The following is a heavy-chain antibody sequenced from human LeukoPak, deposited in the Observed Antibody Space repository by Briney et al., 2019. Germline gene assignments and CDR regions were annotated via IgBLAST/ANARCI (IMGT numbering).Heavy chain of an antibody. CDR1: GGSFSGYY. J-gene: IGHJ2*01. Sequence: PSETLSLTCAVYGGSFSGYYWSWIRQPPGKGLEWIGEINHSGSTNYNPSLKSRVTISVDTSKNQFSLKLGSVTAADTAVYYCARTYDSSGYSYWYFDLWGRGTLVTVSS. CDR3: ARTYDSSGYSYWYFDL. V-gene: IGHV4-34*01. D-gene: IGHD3-22*01. CDR2: INHSGST.